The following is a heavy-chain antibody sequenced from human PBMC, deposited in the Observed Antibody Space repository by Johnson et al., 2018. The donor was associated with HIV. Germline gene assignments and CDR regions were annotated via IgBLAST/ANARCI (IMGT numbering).Heavy chain of an antibody. V-gene: IGHV3-30-3*01. Sequence: QVQLVESGRGVLQPGRSLRLSCAASGFTFSSYAMHWVRQAPGKGLEWVAVISYDGSNKYYADSEKGRFTISRDNTKNTLYLQMNSLRTGDTAVYYCAKGWRQLWPTGDGAFDIWGQGTMVTVSS. D-gene: IGHD5-18*01. CDR1: GFTFSSYA. J-gene: IGHJ3*02. CDR3: AKGWRQLWPTGDGAFDI. CDR2: ISYDGSNK.